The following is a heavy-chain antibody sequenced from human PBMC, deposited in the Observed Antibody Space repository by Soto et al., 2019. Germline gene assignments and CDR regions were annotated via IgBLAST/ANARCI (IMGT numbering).Heavy chain of an antibody. V-gene: IGHV4-34*01. CDR2: INHSGST. J-gene: IGHJ3*02. CDR1: GGSFSGYY. D-gene: IGHD3-10*01. Sequence: SETLSLTCAVYGGSFSGYYWSWIRQPPGKGLEWIGEINHSGSTNYNPSLKSRVTISVDTSKNQFSLKLSSVTAADTAVYYCARRRSGSPPAFDIWGQGTMVTVSS. CDR3: ARRRSGSPPAFDI.